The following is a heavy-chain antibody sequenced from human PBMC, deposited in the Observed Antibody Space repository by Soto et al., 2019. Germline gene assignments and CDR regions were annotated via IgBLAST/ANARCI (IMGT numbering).Heavy chain of an antibody. CDR3: ASSPRGYCSSTSCRELGHYYGMAV. D-gene: IGHD2-2*01. CDR1: GYSFTSYW. V-gene: IGHV5-10-1*01. CDR2: IDPSDSYT. Sequence: PGESLKISCKGSGYSFTSYWISWVRQMPGKGLEWMGRIDPSDSYTNYSPSFQGHVTISADKSISTAYLQWSSLKASDTAMYYCASSPRGYCSSTSCRELGHYYGMAVWGQGTTVPVSS. J-gene: IGHJ6*02.